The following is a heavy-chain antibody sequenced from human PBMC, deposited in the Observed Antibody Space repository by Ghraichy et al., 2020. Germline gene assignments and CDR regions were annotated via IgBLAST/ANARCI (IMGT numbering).Heavy chain of an antibody. CDR2: SGDS. Sequence: LSLTCAVSGDSITSNHWWSWVRQPPGKGLEWIGHSGDSNYNPSLKSRVTISVDRSNNQFSLELTSVTAADTAVYYCASSTGTYYGPYDYWGQGTLVTVSS. J-gene: IGHJ4*02. CDR3: ASSTGTYYGPYDY. CDR1: GDSITSNHW. D-gene: IGHD1-26*01. V-gene: IGHV4-4*02.